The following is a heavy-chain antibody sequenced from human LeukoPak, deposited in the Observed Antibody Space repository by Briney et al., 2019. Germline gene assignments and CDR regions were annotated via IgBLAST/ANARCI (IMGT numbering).Heavy chain of an antibody. CDR2: IYYSGST. CDR1: GYSISSGYY. J-gene: IGHJ6*03. V-gene: IGHV4-38-2*02. Sequence: PSETLSLTCTVSGYSISSGYYWGWIRQPPGKGLEWIGSIYYSGSTYYNPSLKSRVTISVDTSKNQFSLKLSSVTATDTAVYYCARVKEYYYYMDVWGKGTTVTVSS. CDR3: ARVKEYYYYMDV.